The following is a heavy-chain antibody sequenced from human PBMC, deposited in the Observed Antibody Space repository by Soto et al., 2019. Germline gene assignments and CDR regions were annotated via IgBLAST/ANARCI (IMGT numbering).Heavy chain of an antibody. CDR2: INHSGTT. D-gene: IGHD6-25*01. Sequence: PSETLSLTCVVYRGSFRGFYCSWVRQTPGGGLEWIGEINHSGTTNYNPSFQNRVTISVDKSTNNFSLKMTSVTAADAAVYYCARGRGYVYGSNFYGLDVWGQGTTVTVSS. CDR3: ARGRGYVYGSNFYGLDV. J-gene: IGHJ6*02. V-gene: IGHV4-34*01. CDR1: RGSFRGFY.